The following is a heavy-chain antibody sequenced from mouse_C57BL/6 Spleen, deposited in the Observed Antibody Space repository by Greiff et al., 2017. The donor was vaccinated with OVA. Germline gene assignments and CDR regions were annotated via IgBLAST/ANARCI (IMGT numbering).Heavy chain of an antibody. CDR3: ARDDWYFDV. Sequence: EVQLVESGPGMVKPSQSLSLTCTVTGYSITSGYDWHWIRHFPGNKLEWMGYISYSGSTNYNPSLKSRISITQDTSKNHFFLKLNSVTTEDTATYYCARDDWYFDVWGTGTTVTVSS. CDR2: ISYSGST. J-gene: IGHJ1*03. CDR1: GYSITSGYD. V-gene: IGHV3-1*01.